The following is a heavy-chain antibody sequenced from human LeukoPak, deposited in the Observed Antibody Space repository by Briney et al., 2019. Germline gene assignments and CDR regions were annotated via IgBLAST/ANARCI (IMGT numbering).Heavy chain of an antibody. D-gene: IGHD3-22*01. V-gene: IGHV3-23*01. Sequence: PGGSLRLSCAASGFTFSSYAMSWVRQAPGKGLEWVSAISGSGGSTYYADSVKGRFTISRDNAKNTLYLQMNSLRAEDTAVYYCARQYYHDSSGYPFDYWGQGTLVTVSS. CDR2: ISGSGGST. CDR1: GFTFSSYA. J-gene: IGHJ4*02. CDR3: ARQYYHDSSGYPFDY.